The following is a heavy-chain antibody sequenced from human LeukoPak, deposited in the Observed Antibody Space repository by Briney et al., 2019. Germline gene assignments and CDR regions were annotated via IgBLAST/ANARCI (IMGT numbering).Heavy chain of an antibody. CDR3: ARGPAYSNYGASYLDYIDV. Sequence: GASVTVSCTASGCTFSNYDMNWVRQPPGKGLEWMGWMNHNSGNTDYAYTIQGRATITSETSIHSSYMQLTSLTADDSAVYYCARGPAYSNYGASYLDYIDVWGKGTTVTVSS. CDR1: GCTFSNYD. D-gene: IGHD4-11*01. V-gene: IGHV1-8*03. CDR2: MNHNSGNT. J-gene: IGHJ6*03.